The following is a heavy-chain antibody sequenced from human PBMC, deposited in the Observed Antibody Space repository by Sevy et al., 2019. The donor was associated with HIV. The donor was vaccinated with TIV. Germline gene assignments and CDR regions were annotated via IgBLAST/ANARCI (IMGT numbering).Heavy chain of an antibody. J-gene: IGHJ6*02. V-gene: IGHV3-11*01. CDR3: ARDHVKDGDLGDYYYYAMDV. D-gene: IGHD4-17*01. CDR1: GFILSDYY. Sequence: GGSLRLSCAASGFILSDYYMSWVRQAPGKGLEWVSYISGSGDDTMYYADSVKGRFTISRDNTKNSLYLQMNSLRAEDTAVYYCARDHVKDGDLGDYYYYAMDVWGQGTTVTVSS. CDR2: ISGSGDDTM.